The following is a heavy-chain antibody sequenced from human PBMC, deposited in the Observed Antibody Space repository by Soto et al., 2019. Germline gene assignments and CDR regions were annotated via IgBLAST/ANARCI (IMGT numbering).Heavy chain of an antibody. CDR2: ISHDGSNQ. D-gene: IGHD3-22*01. CDR1: GLIFSNYE. J-gene: IGHJ4*02. V-gene: IGHV3-30*04. Sequence: GGSLRLPCAASGLIFSNYELLWVRQARGKGLEWVAFISHDGSNQYYADSVKCRFTISRDNSKNTVYLQMNSLRAEDTAVYFCATGVQMYNYESSGFLYWGQVPLVTVCS. CDR3: ATGVQMYNYESSGFLY.